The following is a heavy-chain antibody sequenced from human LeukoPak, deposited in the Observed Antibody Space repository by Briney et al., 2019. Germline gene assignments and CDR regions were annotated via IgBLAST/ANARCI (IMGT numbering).Heavy chain of an antibody. CDR3: ARDGLLGATNPFDY. Sequence: PGGSLRLSCAASGFSVSTKYMSWVRQAPGEGLEWVSVIYGADGTYYADSVKGRFTISRDNSKNTLYLQMNSLRPEDTAVYYCARDGLLGATNPFDYWGQGTLVTVSS. CDR2: IYGADGT. J-gene: IGHJ4*02. D-gene: IGHD1-26*01. V-gene: IGHV3-66*01. CDR1: GFSVSTKY.